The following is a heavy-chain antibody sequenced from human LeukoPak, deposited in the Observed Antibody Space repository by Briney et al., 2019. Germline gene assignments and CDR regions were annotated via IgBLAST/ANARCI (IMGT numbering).Heavy chain of an antibody. Sequence: ASVKVSCKASGYTFTGYYMHWVRQATGQGLEWMGWMNPNSGNTGYAQKFQGRVTMTRNTSISTAYMELSSLRSEDTAVYYCARADCSGGSCYSVYYYYYMDVWGKGTTVTISS. V-gene: IGHV1-8*02. CDR3: ARADCSGGSCYSVYYYYYMDV. J-gene: IGHJ6*03. CDR1: GYTFTGYY. D-gene: IGHD2-15*01. CDR2: MNPNSGNT.